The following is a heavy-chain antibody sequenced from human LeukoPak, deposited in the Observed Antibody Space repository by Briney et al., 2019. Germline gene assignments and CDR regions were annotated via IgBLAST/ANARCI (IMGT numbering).Heavy chain of an antibody. D-gene: IGHD5-24*01. J-gene: IGHJ4*02. V-gene: IGHV3-9*01. CDR2: ITWNSGSR. Sequence: GRSLRLFCAASGFTFDDYSMHWVRQVPGKGLDWVSGITWNSGSRGYADSVKGRFTISRDNAKNSLYLQMNSLSPEDTALYYCAKAAGRDDFWDYFDCWGQGTLVTVSS. CDR1: GFTFDDYS. CDR3: AKAAGRDDFWDYFDC.